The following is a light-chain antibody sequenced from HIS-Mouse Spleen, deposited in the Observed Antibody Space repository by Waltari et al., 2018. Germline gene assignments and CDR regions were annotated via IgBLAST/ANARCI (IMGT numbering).Light chain of an antibody. V-gene: IGKV3-20*01. CDR3: QQYGSSPYT. J-gene: IGKJ2*01. CDR2: GAS. CDR1: QSVSSSY. Sequence: EIVLTQSPGPLSLSPGARATLPCRASQSVSSSYLAWYQQKPGQAPRLLIYGASSRATGIPDRFSGSGSGTDFTLTISRLEPEDFAVYYCQQYGSSPYTFGQGTKLEIK.